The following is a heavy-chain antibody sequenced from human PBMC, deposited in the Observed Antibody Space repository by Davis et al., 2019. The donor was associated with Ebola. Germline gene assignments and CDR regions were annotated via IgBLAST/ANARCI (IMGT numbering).Heavy chain of an antibody. CDR1: GYTFTSYA. Sequence: AASVKVSCKASGYTFTSYAMHWVRQAPGQRLAWMGWLNAGNGNTKYSQKFQGRVTITRDTSASTAYMELSSLRSEDTAVYYCARGSSKAYYYYGMDVWGQGTTVTVSS. D-gene: IGHD6-6*01. J-gene: IGHJ6*02. CDR2: LNAGNGNT. V-gene: IGHV1-3*01. CDR3: ARGSSKAYYYYGMDV.